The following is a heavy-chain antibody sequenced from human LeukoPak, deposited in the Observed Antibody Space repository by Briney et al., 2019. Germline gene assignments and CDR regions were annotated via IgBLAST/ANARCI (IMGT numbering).Heavy chain of an antibody. CDR1: GVSISGHY. CDR2: IYYSGRT. J-gene: IGHJ3*02. Sequence: PPETLSLTCTVSGVSISGHYWSWIRQPPGNGLEWIGFIYYSGRTRYNPSLHSRVTISADTSKNHLSLKLTSVTAADTAVYYCARLLDNDSSGDPDTFDMWGQGIKVTVSS. V-gene: IGHV4-59*11. CDR3: ARLLDNDSSGDPDTFDM. D-gene: IGHD3-22*01.